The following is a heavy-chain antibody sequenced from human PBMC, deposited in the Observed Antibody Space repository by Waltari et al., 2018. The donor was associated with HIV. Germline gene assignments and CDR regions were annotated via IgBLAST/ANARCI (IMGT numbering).Heavy chain of an antibody. CDR2: SKRKTDVEAT. CDR3: AEYKSGRRVFDS. CDR1: GLNFNDAW. V-gene: IGHV3-15*02. Sequence: EVQLVESGGTLVRTGGSLRLPCAASGLNFNDAWMSWVRQAPGKGVVWIDLSKRKTDVEATDYLPPVKDRFIISRNDSEAMVYLQMTGLKADDTGVYYCAEYKSGRRVFDSWGQGTQVSVSS. D-gene: IGHD3-3*01. J-gene: IGHJ4*02.